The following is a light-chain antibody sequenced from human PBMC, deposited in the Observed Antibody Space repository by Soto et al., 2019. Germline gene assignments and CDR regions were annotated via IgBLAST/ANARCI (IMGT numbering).Light chain of an antibody. CDR1: QDISNA. Sequence: DIQMTQSPSSLSASVGDRVTITCQASQDISNALNWYQQKPGKAPKLLIYDASNLETGVPSRFSGSGSGTDFTFTISSLQPEDIATYYCQQYDNHPLTFGGGTKVEIK. CDR3: QQYDNHPLT. CDR2: DAS. V-gene: IGKV1-33*01. J-gene: IGKJ4*01.